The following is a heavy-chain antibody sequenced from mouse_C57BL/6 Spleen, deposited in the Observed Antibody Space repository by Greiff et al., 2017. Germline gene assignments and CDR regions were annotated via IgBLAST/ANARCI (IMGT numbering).Heavy chain of an antibody. Sequence: VQLQQPGAELVQPGASVKLSCKASGYTFTSYWMHWVKQRPGRGLEWIGRIDPNSGGTKYNEKFKSKATLTVDKPSSTADMQLSSLTSEDSAVYYCARREDDYDAWFAYWGQGTLVTVSA. CDR3: ARREDDYDAWFAY. D-gene: IGHD2-4*01. J-gene: IGHJ3*01. CDR1: GYTFTSYW. CDR2: IDPNSGGT. V-gene: IGHV1-72*01.